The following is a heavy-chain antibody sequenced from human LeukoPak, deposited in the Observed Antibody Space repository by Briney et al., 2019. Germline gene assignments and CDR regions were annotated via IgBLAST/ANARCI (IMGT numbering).Heavy chain of an antibody. CDR2: IRREVYGGTT. CDR1: GFTFGDYA. D-gene: IGHD3-22*01. J-gene: IGHJ4*02. CDR3: IRAPRESRSRIPMYFDY. Sequence: GGSLRLSCIGSGFTFGDYAVNWFRQAPGKGLEWVGFIRREVYGGTTEYAASVKGRLIISRDDSKSIAYLQMNSLKTEDTAIYYCIRAPRESRSRIPMYFDYWGQGTLVTVSS. V-gene: IGHV3-49*03.